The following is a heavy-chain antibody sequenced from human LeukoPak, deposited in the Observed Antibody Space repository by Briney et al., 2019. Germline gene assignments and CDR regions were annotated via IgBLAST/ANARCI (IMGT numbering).Heavy chain of an antibody. Sequence: SLRLSCAASGFTFDDYAMHWVRQAPGKGLEWVSGISWNSGSIGYADSVKGRFTISRDNAKNSLYLQMNSLRAEDTALYYCAKVAGKYYDILTGYLDYWGQGTLVTVSS. CDR1: GFTFDDYA. CDR3: AKVAGKYYDILTGYLDY. D-gene: IGHD3-9*01. V-gene: IGHV3-9*01. CDR2: ISWNSGSI. J-gene: IGHJ4*02.